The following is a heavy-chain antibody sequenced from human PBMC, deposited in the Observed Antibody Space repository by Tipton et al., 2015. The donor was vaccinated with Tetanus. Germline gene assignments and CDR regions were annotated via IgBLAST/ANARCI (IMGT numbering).Heavy chain of an antibody. CDR2: MSHTGSS. J-gene: IGHJ4*02. CDR1: GVSMSNGGFS. CDR3: ARAPYTSPGKSFFDW. Sequence: TLSLTCTVSGVSMSNGGFSWSWIRQPPGKGLEWIGYMSHTGSSYYNPSLKSRVTMSVDLSNNQFSLSLRSGSAADTAVYYCARAPYTSPGKSFFDWWGQGILVTVSS. D-gene: IGHD5-18*01. V-gene: IGHV4-30-2*01.